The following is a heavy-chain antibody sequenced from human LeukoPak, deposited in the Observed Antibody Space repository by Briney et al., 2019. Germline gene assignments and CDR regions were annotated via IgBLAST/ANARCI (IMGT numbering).Heavy chain of an antibody. D-gene: IGHD3-22*01. CDR1: GGSISSGGYY. CDR2: MYYSGST. CDR3: VRQYYYDSRIDP. V-gene: IGHV4-30-4*01. J-gene: IGHJ5*02. Sequence: PSQTLSLTCTVSGGSISSGGYYCGWIRQPPGRGLEWIAYMYYSGSTYYNPSLKSRVTMSADTSKNQLSLKLSYVPAADTDVYYCVRQYYYDSRIDPWGQGILVTVSS.